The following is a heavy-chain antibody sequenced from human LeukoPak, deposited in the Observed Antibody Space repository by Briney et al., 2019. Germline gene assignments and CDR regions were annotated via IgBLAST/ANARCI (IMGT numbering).Heavy chain of an antibody. CDR1: GGTFSSYA. J-gene: IGHJ5*02. Sequence: GASVKVSCKASGGTFSSYAISWVRQAPGQGLEWMGGIIPIFGTANYAQKFQGRVTITTDESTSTAYMELSSLRSEDTAVYYCARGRIAAAGYVVTAQKGNPNWFDPWGQGTLVTVSS. V-gene: IGHV1-69*05. D-gene: IGHD6-13*01. CDR3: ARGRIAAAGYVVTAQKGNPNWFDP. CDR2: IIPIFGTA.